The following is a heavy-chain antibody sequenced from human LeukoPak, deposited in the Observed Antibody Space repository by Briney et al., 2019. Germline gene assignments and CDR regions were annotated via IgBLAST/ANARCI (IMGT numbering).Heavy chain of an antibody. D-gene: IGHD2/OR15-2a*01. CDR3: AKTQPLNIARADY. CDR1: GFTFSSYA. V-gene: IGHV3-23*01. CDR2: ISGSGGST. Sequence: GGSLRLSCAASGFTFSSYAMSWVRQAPGKGLEWGSAISGSGGSTYYADSVKGRFTISRDNSKNPLYLQMNSLRAEDTAVYYCAKTQPLNIARADYWGQGTLVTVSS. J-gene: IGHJ4*02.